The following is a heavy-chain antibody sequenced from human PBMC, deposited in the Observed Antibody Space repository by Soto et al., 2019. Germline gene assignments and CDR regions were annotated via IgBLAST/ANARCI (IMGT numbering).Heavy chain of an antibody. CDR1: GCTFTNYG. D-gene: IGHD2-15*01. CDR3: ARCDGSVGSCYSCWHFDL. J-gene: IGHJ2*01. Sequence: QVQLVQSGSEVKKPGASVKVSCKSSGCTFTNYGMSWVRQAPGQGLEWMGWISAYNGNTNHAQNFQGRVTMTTDTSTNTAYMELRSLRSDDTAVYYCARCDGSVGSCYSCWHFDLWGRGALVTVSS. V-gene: IGHV1-18*01. CDR2: ISAYNGNT.